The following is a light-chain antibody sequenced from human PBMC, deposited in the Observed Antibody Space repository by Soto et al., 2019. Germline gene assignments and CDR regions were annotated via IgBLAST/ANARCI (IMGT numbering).Light chain of an antibody. CDR1: QSVSSN. CDR3: QQYNNWPLS. V-gene: IGKV3D-15*01. J-gene: IGKJ1*01. CDR2: ATS. Sequence: EIVMTQSPATLSASPGERATLPCRASQSVSSNLAWYRQKPGQAPRPLIYATSTRATGIPARFSGSGSGTEFTLTISSLQSEDFAVYYCQQYNNWPLSFGQGTKWIS.